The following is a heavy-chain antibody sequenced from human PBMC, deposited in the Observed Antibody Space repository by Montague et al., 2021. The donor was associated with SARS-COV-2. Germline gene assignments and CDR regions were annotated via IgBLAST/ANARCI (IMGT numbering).Heavy chain of an antibody. D-gene: IGHD2-2*01. J-gene: IGHJ6*02. CDR3: ARFAYRLLFIASYYGMDV. CDR2: INYSGST. Sequence: SETLSPTCTVSGGSISSSSYYWIWNRQPPGKGLVWIVCINYSGSTNYNLSLKSRVTISVYKTENQLSLKLISGTAADMAVYFCARFAYRLLFIASYYGMDVWGQGTTVTVSS. CDR1: GGSISSSSYY. V-gene: IGHV4-39*01.